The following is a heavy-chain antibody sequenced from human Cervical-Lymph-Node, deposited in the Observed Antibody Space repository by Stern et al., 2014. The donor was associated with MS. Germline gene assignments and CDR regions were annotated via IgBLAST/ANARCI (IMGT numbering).Heavy chain of an antibody. V-gene: IGHV5-51*01. D-gene: IGHD1-14*01. CDR1: GFKFSIYW. CDR2: IYPGDSET. CDR3: ARQTTAWASDV. Sequence: EEQLVESGAELIRPGESLKISCKGSGFKFSIYWIAWVRQTPGKGLEWMGIIYPGDSETRFSPYFQGQVTMTADQSTRTPYLTRSSLNASDTAMYFCARQTTAWASDVWGQGTLVTVSS. J-gene: IGHJ4*02.